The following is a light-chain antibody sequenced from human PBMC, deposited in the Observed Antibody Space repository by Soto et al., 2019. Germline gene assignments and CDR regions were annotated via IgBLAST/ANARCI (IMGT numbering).Light chain of an antibody. Sequence: DIQMTQSPSSLSASVGDRVTITCRASQTISSYLNWYQQKPGKAPKLLIYAASSLQSGVPSRFSGSGSGTDFTLTISSLQAEDFATYYCQQSYSTPGTFGQGTHVEIK. CDR2: AAS. CDR3: QQSYSTPGT. CDR1: QTISSY. J-gene: IGKJ1*01. V-gene: IGKV1-39*01.